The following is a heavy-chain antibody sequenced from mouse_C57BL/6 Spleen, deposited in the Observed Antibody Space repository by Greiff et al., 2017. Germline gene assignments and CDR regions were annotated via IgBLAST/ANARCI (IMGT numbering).Heavy chain of an antibody. V-gene: IGHV1-82*01. Sequence: QVQLQQSGPELVKPGASVKISCKASGYAFSSSWMNWVKQRPGKGLEWIGRIYPGDGDTNYNGKFKGKATLTADKSSSTAYMQLSSLTSEDSAVYFCAREEVGDGWFAYWGQGTLVTVSA. CDR1: GYAFSSSW. D-gene: IGHD3-3*01. CDR2: IYPGDGDT. CDR3: AREEVGDGWFAY. J-gene: IGHJ3*01.